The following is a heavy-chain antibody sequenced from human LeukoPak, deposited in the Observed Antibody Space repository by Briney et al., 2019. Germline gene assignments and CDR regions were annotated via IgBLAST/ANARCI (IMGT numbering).Heavy chain of an antibody. CDR3: TKDMLLPWN. CDR1: GFTFSSSA. Sequence: GGSLRLSCAASGFTFSSSAMSWVRQVPGKGLEWVSSISGSGVSTYYADSVKGRFTISRDNSKNTLYVQMNSLRAEDTAVYYCTKDMLLPWNWGQGTLVTVSS. D-gene: IGHD2-8*01. V-gene: IGHV3-23*01. CDR2: ISGSGVST. J-gene: IGHJ4*02.